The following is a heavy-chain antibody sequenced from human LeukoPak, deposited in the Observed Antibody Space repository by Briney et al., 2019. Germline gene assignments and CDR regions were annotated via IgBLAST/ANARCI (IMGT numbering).Heavy chain of an antibody. CDR2: IYTTGNT. J-gene: IGHJ5*02. CDR1: GVSMSAFY. D-gene: IGHD1-1*01. V-gene: IGHV4-4*07. Sequence: PSETLSLTCTVSGVSMSAFYWSWIRQPARKELEWIGRIYTTGNTNYNPSLKSRVTISVDTSKSQFYLRLTSVTAADTAVYYCARAPAVSGTTWFDPWGQGALVTVSS. CDR3: ARAPAVSGTTWFDP.